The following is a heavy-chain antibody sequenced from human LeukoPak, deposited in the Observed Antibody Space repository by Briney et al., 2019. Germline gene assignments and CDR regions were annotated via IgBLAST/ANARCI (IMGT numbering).Heavy chain of an antibody. CDR2: MNPNSGNT. J-gene: IGHJ4*02. CDR3: ARALGYCSSTSCRTYYFDY. V-gene: IGHV1-8*01. D-gene: IGHD2-2*01. CDR1: GYTFTSYD. Sequence: GASVKVSCKASGYTFTSYDINWVRQATGQGLEWMGWMNPNSGNTGYAQKFQGRVTMTRNTSISTAYMELSSLRSEDTAVYYCARALGYCSSTSCRTYYFDYWGQGTLATVSS.